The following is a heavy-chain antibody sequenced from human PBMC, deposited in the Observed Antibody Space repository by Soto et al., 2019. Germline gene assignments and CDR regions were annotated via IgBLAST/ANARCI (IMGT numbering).Heavy chain of an antibody. Sequence: SETLSLTCAFSGGSISTTHWWTWVRQPPGKGLEWIGYIYYSGSTNYNPSLRGRVTISVDTSKNEFSLKLTSVTAADTAVYYCARAPYAKSLDYWGQGTLVTVSS. CDR2: IYYSGST. CDR1: GGSISTTHW. V-gene: IGHV4-4*02. J-gene: IGHJ4*02. CDR3: ARAPYAKSLDY. D-gene: IGHD4-17*01.